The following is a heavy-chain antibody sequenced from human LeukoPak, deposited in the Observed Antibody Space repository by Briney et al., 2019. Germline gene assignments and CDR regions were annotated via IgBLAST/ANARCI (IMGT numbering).Heavy chain of an antibody. Sequence: ASVKVSCKASGYTFTGYYMHWMRQAPGQGLEWMGWINPNSGGTNYAQKFQGRVTMTRDTSISTAYMELSRLRSDDTAVYYCARDGGYSGYDLEYYYYYYMDVWGKGTTVPISS. D-gene: IGHD5-12*01. J-gene: IGHJ6*03. CDR1: GYTFTGYY. CDR3: ARDGGYSGYDLEYYYYYYMDV. CDR2: INPNSGGT. V-gene: IGHV1-2*02.